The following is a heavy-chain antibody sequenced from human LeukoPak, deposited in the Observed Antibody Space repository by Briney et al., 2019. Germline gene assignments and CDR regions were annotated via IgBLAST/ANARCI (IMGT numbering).Heavy chain of an antibody. J-gene: IGHJ4*02. Sequence: PGGSLRLSCAASGFTFSSYAMSWVRQAPGKGLEWVSAISGSGGSTYYADSVKGRFTISRDNSKNTLYLQMNSLRAEDTAVYYCAKDRVVAVAGKDKKRKYYFDYWGQGTLVTVSS. CDR3: AKDRVVAVAGKDKKRKYYFDY. D-gene: IGHD6-19*01. CDR1: GFTFSSYA. V-gene: IGHV3-23*01. CDR2: ISGSGGST.